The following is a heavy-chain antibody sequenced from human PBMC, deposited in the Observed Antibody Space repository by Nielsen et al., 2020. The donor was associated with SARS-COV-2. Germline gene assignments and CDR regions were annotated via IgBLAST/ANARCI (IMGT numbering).Heavy chain of an antibody. Sequence: GGSLRLSCAASGFTFSSYEMNWVRQAPGKGLEWVSYISSSGSTIYYADSVKGRFTISRDNAKNSLYLQMNSLRAEDTAVYYCAATAPRDYDSSGYYFDYWGQGTLVTVSS. V-gene: IGHV3-48*03. CDR3: AATAPRDYDSSGYYFDY. J-gene: IGHJ4*02. D-gene: IGHD3-22*01. CDR1: GFTFSSYE. CDR2: ISSSGSTI.